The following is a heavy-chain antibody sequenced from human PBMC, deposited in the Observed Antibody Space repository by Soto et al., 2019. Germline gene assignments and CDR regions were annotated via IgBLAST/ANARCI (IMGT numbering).Heavy chain of an antibody. CDR2: IDWDDDK. CDR3: ALVVNQGDYFDY. V-gene: IGHV2-70*01. J-gene: IGHJ4*02. CDR1: GFSLSTSGMC. Sequence: SGPTLVNHTQTLTLTCTFSGFSLSTSGMCVSWIRQPPGKALEWLALIDWDDDKYYSTSLKTRLTISKDTSKNQVVLTMTNMDPVDTATYYCALVVNQGDYFDYWCQGTLGTVSS. D-gene: IGHD2-15*01.